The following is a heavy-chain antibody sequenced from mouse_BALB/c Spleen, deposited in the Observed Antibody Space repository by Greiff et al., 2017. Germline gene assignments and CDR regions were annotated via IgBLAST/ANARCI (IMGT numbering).Heavy chain of an antibody. Sequence: LVKTGASVKISCKASGYSFTGYYMHWVKQSHGKSLEWIGYISCYNGATSYNQKFKGKATFTVDTSSSTAYMQFNSLTSEDSAVYYCASSTLRVYAMDYWGQGTSVTVSS. J-gene: IGHJ4*01. CDR1: GYSFTGYY. CDR2: ISCYNGAT. D-gene: IGHD2-4*01. V-gene: IGHV1S34*01. CDR3: ASSTLRVYAMDY.